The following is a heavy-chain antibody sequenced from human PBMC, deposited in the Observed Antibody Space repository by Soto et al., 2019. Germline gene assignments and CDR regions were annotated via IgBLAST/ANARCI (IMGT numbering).Heavy chain of an antibody. V-gene: IGHV1-3*01. J-gene: IGHJ4*02. D-gene: IGHD3-22*01. CDR3: ARDRDSSGYYIDY. CDR1: GYTFTSYV. CDR2: INPANGST. Sequence: ASVKVSCKASGYTFTSYVMHWVRQAPGQRLEWMGGINPANGSTSYSQKFQGRVTITRDTSTSTAYMELSSLRSEDTAVYYCARDRDSSGYYIDYWGQGTLVTVSS.